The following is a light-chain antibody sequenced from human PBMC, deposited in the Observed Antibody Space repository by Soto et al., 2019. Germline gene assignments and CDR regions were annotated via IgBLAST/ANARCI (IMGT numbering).Light chain of an antibody. V-gene: IGKV2-30*01. CDR2: KVS. CDR1: QSLVYSDGNTY. J-gene: IGKJ2*01. Sequence: DVVMTQSPLSLPVTLGQPASISCRSSQSLVYSDGNTYLTWFQQRPGQSPRRLIYKVSNRDSGVPDRLSGSGSVADFTLKMSRVETADLGVYYCMQGTHWPRTFGLGTKLEIK. CDR3: MQGTHWPRT.